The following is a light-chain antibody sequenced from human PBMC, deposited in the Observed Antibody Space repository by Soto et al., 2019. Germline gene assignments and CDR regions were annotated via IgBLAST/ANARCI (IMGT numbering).Light chain of an antibody. V-gene: IGKV1-5*01. Sequence: DIQMTQSPSTVSASVGDAVTITCRASQSISTWLAWYQQKPGKAPNLLIYDASTLESGGPSGFSGSGSGTEFTLTISSLQPDXSATYYCQQYNSYPYTFGQGTKLEIK. CDR3: QQYNSYPYT. CDR2: DAS. CDR1: QSISTW. J-gene: IGKJ2*01.